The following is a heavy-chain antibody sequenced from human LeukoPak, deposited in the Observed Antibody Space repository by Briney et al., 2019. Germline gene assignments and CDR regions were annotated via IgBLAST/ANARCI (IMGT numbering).Heavy chain of an antibody. J-gene: IGHJ4*02. CDR2: IYPGDSDT. D-gene: IGHD1-26*01. CDR3: ARDVGATPGYFDY. Sequence: GESLKISCKGSGYSFTNYWIGWVRQMPGKGLEWMGIIYPGDSDTRYSPSFQGQVTMSADKSISTAYLQWSSLKAADAAMYYCARDVGATPGYFDYWGQGTLVTVSS. CDR1: GYSFTNYW. V-gene: IGHV5-51*01.